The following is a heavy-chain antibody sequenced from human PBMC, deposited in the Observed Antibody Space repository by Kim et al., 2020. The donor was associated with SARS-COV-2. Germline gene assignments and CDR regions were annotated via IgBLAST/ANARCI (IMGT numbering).Heavy chain of an antibody. CDR1: GGSISNTDYY. V-gene: IGHV4-39*01. J-gene: IGHJ4*02. CDR3: VRQGDYSDYWFFDY. CDR2: IDYTET. D-gene: IGHD4-17*01. Sequence: SETLSLTCTVSGGSISNTDYYWGWIRQSPGKGLEWIGSIDYTETFYNPSLKSRVTISVDTSKNEVSLKLSSVTATDTAVYYCVRQGDYSDYWFFDYWGQGTLVSVSS.